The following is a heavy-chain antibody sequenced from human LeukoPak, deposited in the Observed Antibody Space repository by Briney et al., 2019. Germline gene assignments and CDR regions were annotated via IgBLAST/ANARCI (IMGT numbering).Heavy chain of an antibody. J-gene: IGHJ4*02. CDR1: GGSISPYY. D-gene: IGHD5-18*01. CDR2: IYYSGST. CDR3: ARSIQLWSIFDY. V-gene: IGHV4-59*01. Sequence: SETLSLTCTVSGGSISPYYWSWIRQPPGKGLEWIGYIYYSGSTNYNPSLKSRVTMSVDSSKNQFSLKLSSMTAADTAVYYCARSIQLWSIFDYWGQGTLVTVSS.